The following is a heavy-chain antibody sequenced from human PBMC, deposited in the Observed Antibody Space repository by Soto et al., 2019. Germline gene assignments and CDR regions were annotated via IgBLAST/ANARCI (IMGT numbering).Heavy chain of an antibody. Sequence: SETLSLTCTVYGGSFSGYYWSWIRQRPGKGLEWIGYIYNSGSTNYNSSLKSRLTISVDTSKNQFSLKLSSVTAADSAVYYCARAKGRSFFDYWGQGTLVTVSS. CDR3: ARAKGRSFFDY. CDR2: IYNSGST. J-gene: IGHJ4*02. V-gene: IGHV4-4*09. CDR1: GGSFSGYY. D-gene: IGHD3-10*01.